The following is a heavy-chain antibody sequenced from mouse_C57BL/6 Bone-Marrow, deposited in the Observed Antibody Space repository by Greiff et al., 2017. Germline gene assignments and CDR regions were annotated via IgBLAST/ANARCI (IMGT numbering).Heavy chain of an antibody. CDR1: GYTFTSYW. CDR2: IDPSDSYT. CDR3: ARDYYGSSSAGSRYAMAY. Sequence: QVQLQQPGAELVMPGASVKLSCKASGYTFTSYWMHWVKQRPGQGLEWIGEIDPSDSYTNYNQKFKGKSTLTVDKSSSTAYMQLSSLTSEDSAVYYCARDYYGSSSAGSRYAMAYWGQGTSVTVSS. V-gene: IGHV1-69*01. J-gene: IGHJ4*01. D-gene: IGHD1-1*01.